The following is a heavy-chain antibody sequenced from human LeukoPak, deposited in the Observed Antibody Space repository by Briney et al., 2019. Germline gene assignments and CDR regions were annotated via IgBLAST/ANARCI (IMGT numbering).Heavy chain of an antibody. Sequence: GASVKVSCKASGYTFTRYDINWVRQATGQGLEWMGGIIPIFGTANYAQKFQGRVTITTDESTSTAYMELSSLRSEDTAVYYCASRGVAQPHWGFDPWGQGTLVTVSS. V-gene: IGHV1-69*05. D-gene: IGHD3-10*01. CDR3: ASRGVAQPHWGFDP. CDR2: IIPIFGTA. CDR1: GYTFTRYD. J-gene: IGHJ5*02.